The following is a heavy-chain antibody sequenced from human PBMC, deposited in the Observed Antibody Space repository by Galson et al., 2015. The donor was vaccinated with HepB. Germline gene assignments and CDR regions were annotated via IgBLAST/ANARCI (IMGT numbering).Heavy chain of an antibody. J-gene: IGHJ4*02. CDR2: INAGNGNT. CDR3: ARVHDFWSGYQPFDY. Sequence: SVKVSCKASGYTFTSYAMHWVRQAPGQRLEWMGWINAGNGNTKYSQRFQGRVTITRDTSASTAYMELSSLRSEDTAVYYCARVHDFWSGYQPFDYWGQVTLVTIYS. V-gene: IGHV1-3*01. D-gene: IGHD3-3*01. CDR1: GYTFTSYA.